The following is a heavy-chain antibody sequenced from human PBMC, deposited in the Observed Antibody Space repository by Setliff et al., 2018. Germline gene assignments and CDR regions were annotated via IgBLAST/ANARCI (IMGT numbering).Heavy chain of an antibody. CDR1: GFTFTNYW. CDR2: IKQDESEK. J-gene: IGHJ4*02. V-gene: IGHV3-7*01. D-gene: IGHD2-2*01. CDR3: VGDYQLLF. Sequence: GGSLRLSCAASGFTFTNYWINWVRQAPGKGLEWVANIKQDESEKHYVGSVKGRFTISRDNARNSVYLQMNSLRVEDTAVYYCVGDYQLLFWGQGTLVTVSS.